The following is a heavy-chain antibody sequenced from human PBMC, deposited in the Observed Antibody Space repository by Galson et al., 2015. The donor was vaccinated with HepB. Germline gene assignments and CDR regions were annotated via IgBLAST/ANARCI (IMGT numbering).Heavy chain of an antibody. CDR3: ATDPDATSGYYYYMDV. Sequence: VKVSCKVSGYIFTDYYMHWVQQAPGKGLEWMGLVDPEDGETIYAEKFQGRVTITADTSTDTAYMELSSLRSEDTAVYYCATDPDATSGYYYYMDVWGKGTTVTVSS. J-gene: IGHJ6*03. D-gene: IGHD2-2*01. CDR2: VDPEDGET. CDR1: GYIFTDYY. V-gene: IGHV1-69-2*01.